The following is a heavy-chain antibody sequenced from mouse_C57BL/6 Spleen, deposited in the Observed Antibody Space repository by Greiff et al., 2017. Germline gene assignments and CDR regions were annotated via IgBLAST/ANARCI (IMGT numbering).Heavy chain of an antibody. J-gene: IGHJ1*03. CDR3: ERSDYYGSTSYRYCDV. D-gene: IGHD1-1*01. Sequence: QVQLKESGPELVKPGASVKISCKASGYAFSSSWMNWVKQRPGKGLEWIGRIYPGDGDTNYNGKFKGKATLTADKSSSTASMQLSSVTSEDSAVYFCERSDYYGSTSYRYCDVWGTGTTVTVSS. CDR1: GYAFSSSW. V-gene: IGHV1-82*01. CDR2: IYPGDGDT.